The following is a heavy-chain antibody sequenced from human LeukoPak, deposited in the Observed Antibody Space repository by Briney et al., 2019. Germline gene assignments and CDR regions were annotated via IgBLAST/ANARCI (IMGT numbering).Heavy chain of an antibody. V-gene: IGHV4-61*08. CDR2: IYYSGTT. Sequence: KPSETLSLTCTVSGGSVSSGGYYWSWMRQFPGKGLEWIAYIYYSGTTDHNPSLKSRVTISIDTSKNQFSLKLNSVTAADTAVYYCVRGGDYGDLRYFDYWGQGTLVTVSS. CDR1: GGSVSSGGYY. CDR3: VRGGDYGDLRYFDY. J-gene: IGHJ4*02. D-gene: IGHD4-17*01.